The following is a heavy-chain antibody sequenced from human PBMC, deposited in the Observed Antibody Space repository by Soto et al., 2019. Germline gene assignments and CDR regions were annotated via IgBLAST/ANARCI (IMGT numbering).Heavy chain of an antibody. Sequence: GGSLRLSCAASGFAFSSHTMHWVRQAPGKGLEWLSLMSHDGHFKFYADSVKGRFTISRDNAQNSLYLQMNSLRAEDTAVYYCARDFSPGYCSSTSCSYLYGMDVWGQGTTVTVSS. CDR1: GFAFSSHT. D-gene: IGHD2-2*01. CDR3: ARDFSPGYCSSTSCSYLYGMDV. J-gene: IGHJ6*02. CDR2: MSHDGHFK. V-gene: IGHV3-30-3*01.